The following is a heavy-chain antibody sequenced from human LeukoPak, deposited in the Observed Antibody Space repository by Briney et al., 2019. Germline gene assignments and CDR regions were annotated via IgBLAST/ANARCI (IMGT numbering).Heavy chain of an antibody. Sequence: GASVKVSCKASGYTFTSYGISWVRQAPGQGLEWMGLINPTGGSTGYAQKFQGRVTMTRDMSTSTDYMELSSLRSEDTAIYYCARDISVGDNAWWFDPWGQGTLVTVSS. CDR1: GYTFTSYG. D-gene: IGHD1-26*01. J-gene: IGHJ5*02. CDR3: ARDISVGDNAWWFDP. CDR2: INPTGGST. V-gene: IGHV1-46*01.